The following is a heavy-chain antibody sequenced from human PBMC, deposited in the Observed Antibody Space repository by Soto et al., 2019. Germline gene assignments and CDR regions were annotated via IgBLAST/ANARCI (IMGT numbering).Heavy chain of an antibody. Sequence: QVQLQQWGAGLLKPSETLSLTCAVYGGSFSGYYWTWIRQPPGTGLEWNGEINHSGSTNYNPSLKSLVTISVDSTKNQSSLKLTSVTAADTAVYYFARDKRTGLFDYWGQGTLVTVSS. CDR1: GGSFSGYY. J-gene: IGHJ4*02. CDR3: ARDKRTGLFDY. V-gene: IGHV4-34*01. CDR2: INHSGST. D-gene: IGHD3-9*01.